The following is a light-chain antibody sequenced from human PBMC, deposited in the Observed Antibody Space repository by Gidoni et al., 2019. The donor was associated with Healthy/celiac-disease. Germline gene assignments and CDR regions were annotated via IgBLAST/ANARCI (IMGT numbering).Light chain of an antibody. J-gene: IGLJ2*01. Sequence: SSELTQDPAVSVALGQTVRITCHGDSLRSNYASWYQQKPGQAPVLVLYGKNNRPSGIPDRFSGSSSGNTASLTITGAQAEDEADYYCNSRDSSGNHPHVVFGGGTKLTVL. V-gene: IGLV3-19*01. CDR2: GKN. CDR1: SLRSNY. CDR3: NSRDSSGNHPHVV.